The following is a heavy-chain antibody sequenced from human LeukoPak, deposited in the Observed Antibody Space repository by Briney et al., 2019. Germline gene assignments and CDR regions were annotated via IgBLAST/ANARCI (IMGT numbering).Heavy chain of an antibody. CDR2: IYYSGSI. CDR1: GGSISSYY. Sequence: SETLSLTCTVSGGSISSYYWSRIRQSPGKGLEWIAYIYYSGSINYNPSLNYNPSLKSRVTISVDTSKNQFSLKLSSVTAADTAVYYCARLYYGSGYFDSWGQGTLVTVSS. J-gene: IGHJ4*02. D-gene: IGHD3-10*01. V-gene: IGHV4-59*08. CDR3: ARLYYGSGYFDS.